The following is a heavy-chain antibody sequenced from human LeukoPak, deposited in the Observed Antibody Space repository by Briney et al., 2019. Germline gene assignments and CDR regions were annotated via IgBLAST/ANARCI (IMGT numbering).Heavy chain of an antibody. D-gene: IGHD3-22*01. CDR2: ISAYNGNT. CDR3: ARAGYYDSSGHDAFDI. Sequence: WASVKVSCKASGYTFTNYGISWVRQAPGQGLEWMGWISAYNGNTNYAQKLQGRVTMTTDTSTSTAYMELRSLRSDDTAVYYCARAGYYDSSGHDAFDIWGQGTMVTVSS. CDR1: GYTFTNYG. V-gene: IGHV1-18*01. J-gene: IGHJ3*02.